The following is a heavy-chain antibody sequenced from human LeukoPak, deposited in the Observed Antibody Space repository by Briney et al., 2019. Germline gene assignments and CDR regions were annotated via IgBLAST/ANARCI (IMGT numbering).Heavy chain of an antibody. Sequence: PGRSLRLSCAASGFTFRSCGMHWVRQAPGEGLEWVAVIWYDGSNKYYADSVKGRFTISRDNSKNTLYLQMNSLRAEDTAVYYCAKDPNGSWSFDYWGQGTLVTVSS. D-gene: IGHD1-26*01. CDR2: IWYDGSNK. J-gene: IGHJ4*02. V-gene: IGHV3-33*06. CDR3: AKDPNGSWSFDY. CDR1: GFTFRSCG.